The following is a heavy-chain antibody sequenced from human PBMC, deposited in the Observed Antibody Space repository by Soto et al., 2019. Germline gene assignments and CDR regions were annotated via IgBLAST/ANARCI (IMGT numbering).Heavy chain of an antibody. CDR2: ISAYNGNT. CDR1: GYTFTSYG. D-gene: IGHD1-26*01. V-gene: IGHV1-18*01. CDR3: ARVDPTLLGQSY. Sequence: ASVKVSCKASGYTFTSYGISWVRQAPGQGLEWMGWISAYNGNTNYAQKLQGRVTMTTDTSTSTAYMELRSLRSDDTAVYHCARVDPTLLGQSYCGQGSLVPVSS. J-gene: IGHJ1*01.